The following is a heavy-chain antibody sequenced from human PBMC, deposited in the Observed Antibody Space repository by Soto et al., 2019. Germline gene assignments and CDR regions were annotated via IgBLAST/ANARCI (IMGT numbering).Heavy chain of an antibody. Sequence: PGGSLRLSCAASGFTFSSYGMHWVRQAPGKGLEWVAVIWYDGSNKYYADSVKGRFTISRDNSKNTLYLQMNSLRAEDTAVYYCARDSGSSSGYYHPLDYWGQGTLVTVSS. CDR3: ARDSGSSSGYYHPLDY. D-gene: IGHD3-22*01. V-gene: IGHV3-33*01. CDR2: IWYDGSNK. CDR1: GFTFSSYG. J-gene: IGHJ4*02.